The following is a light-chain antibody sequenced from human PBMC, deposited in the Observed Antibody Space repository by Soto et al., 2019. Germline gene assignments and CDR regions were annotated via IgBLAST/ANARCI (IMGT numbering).Light chain of an antibody. CDR2: EDT. CDR3: QTWDSTTGV. CDR1: KLGYKY. J-gene: IGLJ2*01. Sequence: SYELTQPPSVSVSPGQTASITCSGDKLGYKYACWYQQKPGQSPVLVIYEDTKRPSGIPERFSGSNSGNTATLTISGTHAKEEADYYCQTWDSTTGVFGGGTKLTVL. V-gene: IGLV3-1*01.